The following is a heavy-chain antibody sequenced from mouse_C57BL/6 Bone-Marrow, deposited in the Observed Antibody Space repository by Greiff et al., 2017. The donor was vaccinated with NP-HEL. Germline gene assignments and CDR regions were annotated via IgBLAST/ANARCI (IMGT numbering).Heavy chain of an antibody. CDR3: ARQDYDGYFDY. CDR1: GFTFSDYY. Sequence: EVHLVESGGGLVQPGGSLKLSCAASGFTFSDYYMYWVRQTPEKRLEWVAYISNGGGSTYYPDTVKGRFTISRDNAKNTLYLQMSHLKSEDTAMYYCARQDYDGYFDYWGQGTTLTVSS. D-gene: IGHD2-4*01. V-gene: IGHV5-12*01. CDR2: ISNGGGST. J-gene: IGHJ2*01.